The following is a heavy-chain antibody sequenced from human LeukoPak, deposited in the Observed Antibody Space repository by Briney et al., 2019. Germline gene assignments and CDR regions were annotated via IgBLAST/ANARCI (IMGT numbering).Heavy chain of an antibody. CDR1: GFTFSSYG. Sequence: GGSLRLSCAASGFTFSSYGMHWVRQAPGKALEWVAVISYDGSNKYYADSVKGRFTISRDNSKNTLYLQMNSLRAEDTAMYYCARDRGYFDNWGQGTLVTVSS. CDR2: ISYDGSNK. CDR3: ARDRGYFDN. J-gene: IGHJ4*02. V-gene: IGHV3-30*03.